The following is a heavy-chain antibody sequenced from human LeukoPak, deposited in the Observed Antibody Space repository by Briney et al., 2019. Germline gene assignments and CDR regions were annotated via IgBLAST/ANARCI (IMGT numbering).Heavy chain of an antibody. CDR2: IKQDGSEK. D-gene: IGHD3-16*01. V-gene: IGHV3-7*04. CDR1: GFTFSTYS. CDR3: ARGLTYVVY. J-gene: IGHJ4*02. Sequence: GGTLRLSCAASGFTFSTYSMSWVRQAPGKGLEWVANIKQDGSEKYYVDAVKGRFTISRDNAKNSLYLQMNSLRAEDTAVYYCARGLTYVVYWGQGTLVTVSS.